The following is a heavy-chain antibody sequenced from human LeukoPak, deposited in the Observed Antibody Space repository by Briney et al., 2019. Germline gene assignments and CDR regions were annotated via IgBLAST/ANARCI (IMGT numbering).Heavy chain of an antibody. CDR3: ARNVLRYFDWLLRSDYYYYYMDV. CDR1: GGSFSGYY. J-gene: IGHJ6*03. CDR2: INHSGST. V-gene: IGHV4-34*01. Sequence: SETLSLTCAVYGGSFSGYYWSWIRQPPGKGLEWIGEINHSGSTNYNPSLKSRVTISVDTSKNQFSLKLSSVTAADTAVYYCARNVLRYFDWLLRSDYYYYYMDVWGKGTTVTISS. D-gene: IGHD3-9*01.